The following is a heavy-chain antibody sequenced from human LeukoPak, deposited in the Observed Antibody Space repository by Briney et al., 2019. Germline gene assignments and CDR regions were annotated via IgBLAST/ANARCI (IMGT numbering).Heavy chain of an antibody. CDR3: ARLPMSSGSYYFDY. D-gene: IGHD3-10*01. CDR2: IYYSGST. CDR1: GGSVSSGSYY. J-gene: IGHJ4*02. Sequence: PSETLSLTCTVSGGSVSSGSYYWSWIRQPPGRGLEWIGYIYYSGSTNYNPSLKSRVTISVDTSKNQFSLKLSSVTAADTAVYYCARLPMSSGSYYFDYWGQGTLVTVSS. V-gene: IGHV4-61*01.